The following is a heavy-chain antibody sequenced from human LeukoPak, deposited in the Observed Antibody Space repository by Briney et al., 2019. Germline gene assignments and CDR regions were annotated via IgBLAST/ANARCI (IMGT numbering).Heavy chain of an antibody. D-gene: IGHD3-9*01. V-gene: IGHV3-21*01. CDR1: GFTFSIYS. CDR2: ISSSSSYI. J-gene: IGHJ4*02. CDR3: ARDFDRYYLDS. Sequence: GGSLRLSCAASGFTFSIYSMNWVRQAPGKGLEWVSSISSSSSYIYYADSVKGRFTISRDNAKNTLYLQMNSLRAEDTAVYYCARDFDRYYLDSWGQGTLVTVSS.